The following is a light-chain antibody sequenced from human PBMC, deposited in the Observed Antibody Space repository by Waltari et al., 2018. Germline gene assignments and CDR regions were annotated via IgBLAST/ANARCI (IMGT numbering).Light chain of an antibody. CDR1: QSVRNY. CDR2: GAS. CDR3: QQSYSIPFT. Sequence: DIQMTQSPSSLSASVGDRVTITCRASQSVRNYLNWYQQKPGKAPKALIYGASSLQSGVPSRFSGSGSGTDFTLTISSLQPEDFATYYCQQSYSIPFTFGPGTKVDIK. V-gene: IGKV1-39*01. J-gene: IGKJ3*01.